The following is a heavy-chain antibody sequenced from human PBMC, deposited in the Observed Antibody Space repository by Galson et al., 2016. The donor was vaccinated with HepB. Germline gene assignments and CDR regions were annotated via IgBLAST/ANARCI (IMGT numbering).Heavy chain of an antibody. CDR2: MSYDGTNT. CDR1: GFTFSAYA. CDR3: AREYGEREGDSYTYYYSYYGMDV. Sequence: SLRLSCAASGFTFSAYAVHWVRQAPGTGLEWVALMSYDGTNTHYADSVKGRFTISRDISQPPIHLQMNSLRAEDTAVYYCAREYGEREGDSYTYYYSYYGMDVWGQGTTVTVS. V-gene: IGHV3-30*04. D-gene: IGHD2-21*02. J-gene: IGHJ6*02.